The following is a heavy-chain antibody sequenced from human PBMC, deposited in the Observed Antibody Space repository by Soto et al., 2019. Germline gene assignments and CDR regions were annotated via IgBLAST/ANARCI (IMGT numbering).Heavy chain of an antibody. CDR2: ISGSGGNA. D-gene: IGHD1-26*01. V-gene: IGHV3-23*01. CDR3: AKDGASGSYPPYYYFGMDV. CDR1: GFTFSSCA. J-gene: IGHJ6*02. Sequence: VGSLRLSCAASGFTFSSCAMSWVRQAPGKGLEWVSTISGSGGNAYYADSVKGRFSISRDNSKNTLRLQMNSLRADDTAVYYCAKDGASGSYPPYYYFGMDVWGQGTTVTVSS.